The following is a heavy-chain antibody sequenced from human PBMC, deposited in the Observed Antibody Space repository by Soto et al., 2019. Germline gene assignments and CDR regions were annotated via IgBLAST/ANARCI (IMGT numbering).Heavy chain of an antibody. J-gene: IGHJ5*02. D-gene: IGHD1-1*01. Sequence: SETLSLTCTVSGGSISSGGYYWSWIRKHPGKGLEWIGYIYYSGSTYYNPSLKSRVTISVDTSKNQFSLKLSSVTAADTAVYSWARENRHWNHVWFDPWGKGTLGTVAS. V-gene: IGHV4-31*03. CDR3: ARENRHWNHVWFDP. CDR2: IYYSGST. CDR1: GGSISSGGYY.